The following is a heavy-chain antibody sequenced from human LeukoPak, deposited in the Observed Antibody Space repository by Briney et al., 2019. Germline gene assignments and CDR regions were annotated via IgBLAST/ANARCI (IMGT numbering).Heavy chain of an antibody. V-gene: IGHV3-30*04. Sequence: GGSLRLSCAASGFIFSSYAMNWVRQAPGKGLEWVAVISYDGSNKYYADSVKGRFTISRDNSKNTLYLQMNSLRAEDTAVYYCARSDYSSGWCDWAGAFDIWGQGTMVTVSS. J-gene: IGHJ3*02. D-gene: IGHD6-19*01. CDR3: ARSDYSSGWCDWAGAFDI. CDR2: ISYDGSNK. CDR1: GFIFSSYA.